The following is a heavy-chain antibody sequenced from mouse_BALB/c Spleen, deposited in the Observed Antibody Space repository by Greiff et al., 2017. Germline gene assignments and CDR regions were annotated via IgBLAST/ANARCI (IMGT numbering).Heavy chain of an antibody. D-gene: IGHD2-14*01. Sequence: EVQLVESGPGLVKPSQSLSLTCSVTGYSITSGYYWNWIRQFPGNKLEWMGYISYDGSNNYNPSLKNRISITRDTSKNQFFLKLNSVTTEDTATYYCARPLHRYDDYAMDYWGQGTSVTVSS. CDR1: GYSITSGYY. CDR3: ARPLHRYDDYAMDY. CDR2: ISYDGSN. V-gene: IGHV3-6*02. J-gene: IGHJ4*01.